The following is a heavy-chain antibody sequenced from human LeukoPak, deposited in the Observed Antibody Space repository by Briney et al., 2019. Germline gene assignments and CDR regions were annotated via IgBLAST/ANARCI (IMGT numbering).Heavy chain of an antibody. D-gene: IGHD5-24*01. CDR2: ISSSSSYI. CDR1: GFTFSSHS. Sequence: GGSLRLSCAASGFTFSSHSMHWVRQAPGKGLEWVSSISSSSSYINYADSVKGRFTISRDNSKNTLYLQMNSLRAEDTAVYYCARDDGYNIGYFDYWGQGTLVTVSS. J-gene: IGHJ4*02. V-gene: IGHV3-21*01. CDR3: ARDDGYNIGYFDY.